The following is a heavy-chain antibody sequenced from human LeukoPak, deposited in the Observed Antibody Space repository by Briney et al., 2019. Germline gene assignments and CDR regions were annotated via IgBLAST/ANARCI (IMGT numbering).Heavy chain of an antibody. D-gene: IGHD5-24*01. V-gene: IGHV3-23*01. CDR1: GFTFSNYA. CDR2: LTGGGDFT. Sequence: GGSLRLSCGASGFTFSNYAMYWVRQAPGKGLEWVSGLTGGGDFTYYADSVKGRFTISRDNSKNTLYLEMNSLRADDTAVYYCAKRGNTISFFAPWGQGTLVTVSS. CDR3: AKRGNTISFFAP. J-gene: IGHJ5*02.